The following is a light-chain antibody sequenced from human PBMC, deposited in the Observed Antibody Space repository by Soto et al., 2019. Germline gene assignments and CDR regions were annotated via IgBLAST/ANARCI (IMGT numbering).Light chain of an antibody. J-gene: IGLJ2*01. CDR3: AAWDVSLNGVV. CDR1: RSNIGGNS. CDR2: SNN. Sequence: QSVLTQPPSASGTPGQRVIISCSGSRSNIGGNSVSWYQQLPGTAPKLLIHSNNERPSGVPDRLSGSKSGTSASLAISGLQSEDEADYYCAAWDVSLNGVVFGGGTQLTVL. V-gene: IGLV1-44*01.